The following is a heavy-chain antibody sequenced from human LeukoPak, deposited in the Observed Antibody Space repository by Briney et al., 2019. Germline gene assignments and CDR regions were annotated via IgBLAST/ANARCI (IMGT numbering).Heavy chain of an antibody. CDR2: INHSGST. CDR1: SGSFSGYY. V-gene: IGHV4-34*01. Sequence: PSETLSLTCAVYSGSFSGYYWSWIRQPPGKGLEWIGEINHSGSTNYNPSLKSRVTISVDTSKNQFSLKLSSVTAADTDVYYCASPGSSSSWYGGWFDPWGQGTPVTVSS. D-gene: IGHD6-13*01. CDR3: ASPGSSSSWYGGWFDP. J-gene: IGHJ5*02.